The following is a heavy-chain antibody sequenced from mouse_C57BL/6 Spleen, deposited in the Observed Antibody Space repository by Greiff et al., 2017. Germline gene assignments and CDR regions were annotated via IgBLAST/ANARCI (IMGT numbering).Heavy chain of an antibody. CDR3: ARPYDYDGGYYFDY. Sequence: QVQLQQPGAELVKPGASVKLSCKASGYTFTSYWMHWVKQRPGRGLEWIGRIEPNSGGTKYNEKFKSKATLTVDKPSSTAYMQLSSLTSEDSAVYYCARPYDYDGGYYFDYWGQGTTLTVSS. J-gene: IGHJ2*01. V-gene: IGHV1-72*01. CDR1: GYTFTSYW. CDR2: IEPNSGGT. D-gene: IGHD2-4*01.